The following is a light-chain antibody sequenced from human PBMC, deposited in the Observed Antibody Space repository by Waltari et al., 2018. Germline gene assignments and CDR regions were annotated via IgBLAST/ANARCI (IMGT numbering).Light chain of an antibody. CDR2: DTS. J-gene: IGKJ4*01. Sequence: EIVLTQSPATLSLSPGERATLSCRASQTVDTYLAWYQQRPGQAPRLLIYDTSNRATGIPDRFSGSGSETDFTLTSSSLEPEDFAVYYCQQRRRWPLTFGGGSKVEI. CDR1: QTVDTY. CDR3: QQRRRWPLT. V-gene: IGKV3-11*01.